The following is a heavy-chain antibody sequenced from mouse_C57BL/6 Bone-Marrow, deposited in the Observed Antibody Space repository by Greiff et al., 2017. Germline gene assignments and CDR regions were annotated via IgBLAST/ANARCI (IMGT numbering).Heavy chain of an antibody. J-gene: IGHJ3*01. CDR1: GYTFTDYE. CDR2: IDPETGGT. Sequence: QVQLQQSGAELVRPGASVTLSCKASGYTFTDYEMHWVKQTPVHGLEWIGAIDPETGGTAYNQKFKGKAILTADKSSSTAYMELRSLTSEDSAVYYCTNYGSSPFAYWGQETLVTVSA. CDR3: TNYGSSPFAY. D-gene: IGHD1-1*01. V-gene: IGHV1-15*01.